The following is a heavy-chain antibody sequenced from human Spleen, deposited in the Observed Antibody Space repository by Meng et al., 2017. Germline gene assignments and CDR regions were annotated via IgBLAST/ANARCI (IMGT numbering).Heavy chain of an antibody. CDR2: ISGYNGGT. V-gene: IGHV1-18*01. CDR1: GYTFTSYA. Sequence: QVHLVHSGAEVRKPGASVKVSCKASGYTFTSYAIAWFRQAPGQGLEWLGWISGYNGGTYYAQNFQDRVTMTTDTSTNIASMEVRSLISDDTAVYYCARSPRLGEVGPPGYWGQGTLVTVSS. D-gene: IGHD3-16*01. J-gene: IGHJ4*02. CDR3: ARSPRLGEVGPPGY.